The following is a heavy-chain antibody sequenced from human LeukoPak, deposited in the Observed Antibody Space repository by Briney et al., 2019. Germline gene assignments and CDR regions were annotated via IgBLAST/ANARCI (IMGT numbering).Heavy chain of an antibody. Sequence: GGSLRLSCAASGFTFSSYEMNWVRQAPGKGLEWVSYISSSGSTTYYAASVKGRFTISRDNAKNSLCLQMNSLRVEDTAVYYCASQKGRIAVAVDYWGQGTLVTVSS. CDR2: ISSSGSTT. V-gene: IGHV3-48*03. CDR1: GFTFSSYE. D-gene: IGHD6-19*01. CDR3: ASQKGRIAVAVDY. J-gene: IGHJ4*02.